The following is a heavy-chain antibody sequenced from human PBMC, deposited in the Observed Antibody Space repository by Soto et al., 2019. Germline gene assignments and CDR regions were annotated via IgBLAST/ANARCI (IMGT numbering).Heavy chain of an antibody. CDR3: ARDHWSRYCSGGSCYFRFDP. J-gene: IGHJ5*02. D-gene: IGHD2-15*01. V-gene: IGHV1-18*01. CDR1: GYTFTSYG. Sequence: ASVKVSCKASGYTFTSYGISWVRQAPGQGLEWMGWISAYNGNTNYAQKLKGRVTMTTDTSTSTAYMELRSLRSDDTAVYYCARDHWSRYCSGGSCYFRFDPWGQGTLVTVSS. CDR2: ISAYNGNT.